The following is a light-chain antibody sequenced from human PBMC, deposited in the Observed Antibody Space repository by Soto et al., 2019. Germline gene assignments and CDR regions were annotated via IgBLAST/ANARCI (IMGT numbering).Light chain of an antibody. Sequence: EIVLTQSPATLSLSPGERATLSCRASQSLDSYLTWYQQKPGQAPRLLVYDVSKRATGIPVRFSGSGSGTDFTLTISSLEPEDVAMYYCQQRRNWPLTFGGGTKVEIK. CDR3: QQRRNWPLT. CDR1: QSLDSY. V-gene: IGKV3-11*01. J-gene: IGKJ4*01. CDR2: DVS.